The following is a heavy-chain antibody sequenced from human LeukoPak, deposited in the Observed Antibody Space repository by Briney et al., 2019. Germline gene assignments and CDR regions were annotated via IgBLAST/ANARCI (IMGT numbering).Heavy chain of an antibody. Sequence: SETLSLTCTVSGGSISSYYWSWIRQPPGKGLGWIGYIYYSGSTNYNPSLKSRVTISVDTSKNQFSLKLSSVTAADTAVYYCASGSRDGYNMGTDYWGQGTLVTVSS. J-gene: IGHJ4*02. V-gene: IGHV4-59*01. CDR2: IYYSGST. D-gene: IGHD5-24*01. CDR3: ASGSRDGYNMGTDY. CDR1: GGSISSYY.